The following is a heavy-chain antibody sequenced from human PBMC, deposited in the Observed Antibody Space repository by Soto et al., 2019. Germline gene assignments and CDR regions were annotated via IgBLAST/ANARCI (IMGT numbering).Heavy chain of an antibody. CDR1: GGSISSGDYY. D-gene: IGHD3-10*01. CDR3: ARVEWFGELLAYYFDY. Sequence: PSETLSLTCTFSGGSISSGDYYLSWIRQPPGKGLEWIGYIYYSGSTYYNPSLKSRVTISVDTSKNQFSLKLSSVTAADTAVYYCARVEWFGELLAYYFDYWGQGTLVTVSS. J-gene: IGHJ4*02. V-gene: IGHV4-30-4*01. CDR2: IYYSGST.